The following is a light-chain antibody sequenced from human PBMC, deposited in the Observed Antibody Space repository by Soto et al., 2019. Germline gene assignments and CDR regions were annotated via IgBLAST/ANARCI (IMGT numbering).Light chain of an antibody. Sequence: DIVMTQSPDSLAVSLGERATINCKSSQSVLYSSNNKNYLAWYQQKPGQPPKLLIYWASTRESGVPDRFSGSGSGTDFTLTISSLQAEDVXVYYCQQYYSTPRAFGPGTKVDIK. CDR3: QQYYSTPRA. J-gene: IGKJ3*01. V-gene: IGKV4-1*01. CDR1: QSVLYSSNNKNY. CDR2: WAS.